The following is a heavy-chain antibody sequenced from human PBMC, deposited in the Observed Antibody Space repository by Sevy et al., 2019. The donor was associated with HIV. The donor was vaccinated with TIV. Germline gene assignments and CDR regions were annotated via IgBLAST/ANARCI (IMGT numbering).Heavy chain of an antibody. J-gene: IGHJ4*02. CDR3: ARDRGEILSSAFDY. CDR1: GFSFSDYR. V-gene: IGHV3-30*03. CDR2: ISYDGRNNK. Sequence: GGSLRLSCAASGFSFSDYRMHWVRQAPGKGLEWVAVISYDGRNNKYNADSVKGRFTISRDNSKNTLYLQMNSLRAEDTAIYYWARDRGEILSSAFDYWGQGTLVTVSS. D-gene: IGHD3-16*01.